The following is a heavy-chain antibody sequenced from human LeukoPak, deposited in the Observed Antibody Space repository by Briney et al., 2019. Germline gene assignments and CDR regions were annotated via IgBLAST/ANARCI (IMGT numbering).Heavy chain of an antibody. CDR1: GGIFSSYA. CDR3: AGTSVWGSYRRDY. V-gene: IGHV1-69*05. Sequence: SVKVSCKASGGIFSSYAISWVRQAPGQGLEWMGGIIPIFGIANYAQKLQGRVTISTDESTSTACMELSSRRSEDTAVYYCAGTSVWGSYRRDYWGQGTLVTFSS. D-gene: IGHD3-16*02. CDR2: IIPIFGIA. J-gene: IGHJ4*02.